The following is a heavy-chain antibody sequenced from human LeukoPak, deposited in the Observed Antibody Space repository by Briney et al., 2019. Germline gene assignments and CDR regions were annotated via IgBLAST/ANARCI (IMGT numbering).Heavy chain of an antibody. CDR3: ARHAYGGNSDFQH. D-gene: IGHD4-23*01. J-gene: IGHJ1*01. CDR2: IYYSGST. CDR1: GGSISSYY. Sequence: PSETLSLTCTVPGGSISSYYWSWIRQPPGKGLEWVGYIYYSGSTNYNPSLKSRVTISVDTSKNHSSLKLGSVTAADTAVYSCARHAYGGNSDFQHWGQGTLVIVSS. V-gene: IGHV4-59*08.